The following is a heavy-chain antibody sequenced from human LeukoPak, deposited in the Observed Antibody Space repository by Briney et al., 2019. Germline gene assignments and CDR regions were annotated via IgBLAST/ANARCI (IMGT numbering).Heavy chain of an antibody. V-gene: IGHV3-23*01. CDR1: GFTFSSHG. Sequence: QSGGSLRLSCAASGFTFSSHGMSWVRQAPGKGLEWTSTISGSGDNTYYADSVKGRFTISRDNSKNTLYLQMNSLRAEDTAVYYCARVTYGSGTYGAFDYWGQGTLVTVSS. D-gene: IGHD3-10*01. CDR2: ISGSGDNT. CDR3: ARVTYGSGTYGAFDY. J-gene: IGHJ4*02.